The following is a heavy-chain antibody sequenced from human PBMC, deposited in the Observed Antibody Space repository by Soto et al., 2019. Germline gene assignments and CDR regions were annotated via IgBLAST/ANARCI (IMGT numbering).Heavy chain of an antibody. J-gene: IGHJ4*02. CDR2: IKSKTDGGTT. D-gene: IGHD5-18*01. Sequence: GSLRLSCAASGFTFSNAWMNWVRQAPGKGLEWVGRIKSKTDGGTTDYTAPVKGRFTISRDDSKNTLYLQMNSLKTEDTAVYYCSTVDTAMVHGFDYWGQGTLVTVSS. CDR1: GFTFSNAW. V-gene: IGHV3-15*07. CDR3: STVDTAMVHGFDY.